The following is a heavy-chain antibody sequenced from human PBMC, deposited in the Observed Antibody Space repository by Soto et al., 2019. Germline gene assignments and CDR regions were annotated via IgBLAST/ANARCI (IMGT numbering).Heavy chain of an antibody. CDR2: IYHSGAT. Sequence: SETLSLTCTVSGGSISSTSYYWGWIRQPPGKGLEWIGSIYHSGATYYNPSLRSRATISVDTTNNQFSLRLSSVTAADTAVYFCARQQYCGSSTCYDSLYYQYMDVWGKGTMVTVSS. V-gene: IGHV4-39*01. J-gene: IGHJ6*03. CDR3: ARQQYCGSSTCYDSLYYQYMDV. CDR1: GGSISSTSYY. D-gene: IGHD2-2*01.